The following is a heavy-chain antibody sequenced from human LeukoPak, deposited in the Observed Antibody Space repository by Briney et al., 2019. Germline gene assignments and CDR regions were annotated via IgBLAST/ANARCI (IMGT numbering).Heavy chain of an antibody. CDR3: ARGKRLVDIVATIRYYFDY. D-gene: IGHD5-12*01. CDR2: MNPNSGNT. J-gene: IGHJ4*02. CDR1: GYTFTSYD. V-gene: IGHV1-8*01. Sequence: ASLKVSCKASGYTFTSYDINWVRQATGQGLEWMGWMNPNSGNTGYAQKFQGRVTMTRNTSISTAYMELSSLRSEDTAVYYCARGKRLVDIVATIRYYFDYWGQGTLVTVSS.